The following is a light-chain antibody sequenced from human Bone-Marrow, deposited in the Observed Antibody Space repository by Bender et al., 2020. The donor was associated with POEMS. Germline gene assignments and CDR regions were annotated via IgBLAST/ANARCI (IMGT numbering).Light chain of an antibody. CDR3: SSYAGSNNLV. V-gene: IGLV2-23*02. CDR1: SRDVGSSNL. CDR2: EVT. Sequence: QSALTQPASISGSPGQAITISCTGTSRDVGSSNLVSWYQQYPGRAPKLIIFEVTQRPSGVSDRFSASKSGNTASLTVSGLQAEDEADYYCSSYAGSNNLVFGPGTKVTVL. J-gene: IGLJ1*01.